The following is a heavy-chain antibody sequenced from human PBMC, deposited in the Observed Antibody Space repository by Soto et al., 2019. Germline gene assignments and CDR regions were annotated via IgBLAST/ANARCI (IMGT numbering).Heavy chain of an antibody. CDR2: IYYSGST. D-gene: IGHD5-18*01. Sequence: SETLSLTCTVSGGSISSGGYYWSWIRQHPGKGLEWIGYIYYSGSTYYNPSLKSRVTISVDTSKNQFSLKLSSVTVADTAVYYCARDTPRGYSYGSFDYWGQGTLVTVSS. CDR1: GGSISSGGYY. J-gene: IGHJ4*02. CDR3: ARDTPRGYSYGSFDY. V-gene: IGHV4-31*03.